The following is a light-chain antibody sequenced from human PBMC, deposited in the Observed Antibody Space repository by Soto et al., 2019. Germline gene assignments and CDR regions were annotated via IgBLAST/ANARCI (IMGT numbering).Light chain of an antibody. V-gene: IGLV2-8*01. J-gene: IGLJ2*01. CDR2: EVS. Sequence: QSVLTQPPSASGSPGQSVTISCTGTSSDVGGYNYVSWYQQHQGKAPKLMIYEVSKRPSGVPDRFSGSKSGNTASLTVSGLQAEDEADYYCSSYAGHVVFGGGTKLTV. CDR3: SSYAGHVV. CDR1: SSDVGGYNY.